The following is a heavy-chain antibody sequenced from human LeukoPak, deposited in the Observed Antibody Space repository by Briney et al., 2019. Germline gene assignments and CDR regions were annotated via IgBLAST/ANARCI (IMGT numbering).Heavy chain of an antibody. J-gene: IGHJ4*02. V-gene: IGHV1-69*05. Sequence: GASVKVSCKASGGTFRSYAISWVRQAPGQGLEWMGGIIPIFGTANYAQKFQGRVTITTDESTSTAYMELSSLRSEDTAVYYCARGEVVVPAAIPVSWYFDYWGQGTLVTVSS. CDR1: GGTFRSYA. CDR2: IIPIFGTA. CDR3: ARGEVVVPAAIPVSWYFDY. D-gene: IGHD2-2*02.